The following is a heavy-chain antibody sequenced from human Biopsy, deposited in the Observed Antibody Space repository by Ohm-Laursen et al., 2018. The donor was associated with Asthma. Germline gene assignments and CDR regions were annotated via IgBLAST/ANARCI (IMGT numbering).Heavy chain of an antibody. CDR2: VNTGIGDT. V-gene: IGHV1-3*04. D-gene: IGHD3-9*01. J-gene: IGHJ3*01. CDR1: GYNFISFA. CDR3: ARTYYDFLTGQVKDVFGV. Sequence: GASVKLSCKPSGYNFISFAIHSVRQAPGQRLEWMGWVNTGIGDTKYSQKFQGRVTITRDTSASTAYMELRSLRSEDTATYYCARTYYDFLTGQVKDVFGVWGQGTMVTVSS.